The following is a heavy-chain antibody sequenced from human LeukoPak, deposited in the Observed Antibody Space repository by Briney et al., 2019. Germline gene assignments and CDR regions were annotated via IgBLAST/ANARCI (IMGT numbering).Heavy chain of an antibody. Sequence: GGSLRLSCAASGFTFSDYYMSWIRQAPGKGLERVSYISSSGSTIYYADSVKGRFTISRDNAKNSLYLQMNSLRAEDTAVYYCASGDSGSYYYFDYWGQGTLVTVSS. V-gene: IGHV3-11*01. D-gene: IGHD1-26*01. CDR1: GFTFSDYY. CDR2: ISSSGSTI. J-gene: IGHJ4*02. CDR3: ASGDSGSYYYFDY.